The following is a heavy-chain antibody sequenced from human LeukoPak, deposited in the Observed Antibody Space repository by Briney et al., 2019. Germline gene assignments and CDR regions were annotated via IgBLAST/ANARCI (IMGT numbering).Heavy chain of an antibody. CDR3: ARDMVLAAAGYFDY. D-gene: IGHD6-13*01. J-gene: IGHJ4*02. Sequence: GGSLRLSCAASGFTFSSYEMKWVRQAPGKGLEWVSYISSSGSTIYYADSVKGRFTISRDNAKNSLYLQMNSLRAEDTAVYYCARDMVLAAAGYFDYWGQGTLVTVSS. V-gene: IGHV3-48*03. CDR1: GFTFSSYE. CDR2: ISSSGSTI.